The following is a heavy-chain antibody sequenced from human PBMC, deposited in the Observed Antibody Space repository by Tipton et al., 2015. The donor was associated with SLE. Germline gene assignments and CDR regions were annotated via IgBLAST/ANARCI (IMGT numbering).Heavy chain of an antibody. CDR1: GFTFSSYG. J-gene: IGHJ3*02. D-gene: IGHD6-13*01. CDR2: ISGSGGST. CDR3: AKDRPSSSKAFDAFDI. V-gene: IGHV3-23*01. Sequence: GSLRLSCAASGFTFSSYGMHWVRQAPGKGLEWVSAISGSGGSTYYADSVKGRFTISRDNSKNTLYLQMNSLRAEDTAVYYCAKDRPSSSKAFDAFDIWGQGTMVTVSS.